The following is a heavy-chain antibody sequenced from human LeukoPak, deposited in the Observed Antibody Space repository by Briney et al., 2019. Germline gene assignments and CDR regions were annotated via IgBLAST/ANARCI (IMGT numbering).Heavy chain of an antibody. CDR2: IITIFGTA. J-gene: IGHJ6*04. D-gene: IGHD6-19*01. Sequence: SVKLSCTASGGTFSSYAISWVRQAPGQGLEWIGGIITIFGTANYAQKFQGRVTITADESTSTAYMELSSLRSEDTAVYYCAREGVEQWLVGRLDVWGKGTTVTGSS. CDR3: AREGVEQWLVGRLDV. V-gene: IGHV1-69*13. CDR1: GGTFSSYA.